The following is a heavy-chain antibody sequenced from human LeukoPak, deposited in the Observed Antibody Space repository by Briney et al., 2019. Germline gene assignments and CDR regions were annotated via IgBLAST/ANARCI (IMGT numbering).Heavy chain of an antibody. D-gene: IGHD4-11*01. J-gene: IGHJ4*02. Sequence: SETLSLTCAVYGESFTDYYWSWIRQSPGKGLEWIGEGSHSGISRYNPSLKSRVTISLNTSKNQFSLKLTSVTAADTAVYYCARGSGLNSFDYWGQGTLVTVSS. CDR2: GSHSGIS. CDR1: GESFTDYY. CDR3: ARGSGLNSFDY. V-gene: IGHV4-34*01.